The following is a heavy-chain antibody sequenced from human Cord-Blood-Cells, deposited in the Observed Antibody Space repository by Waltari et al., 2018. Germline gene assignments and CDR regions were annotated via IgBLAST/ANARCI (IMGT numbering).Heavy chain of an antibody. CDR1: GYTFTGYY. V-gene: IGHV1-2*04. Sequence: QVQLVQSGAEVKKPGASVKVSCKASGYTFTGYYMHWVRQAPGQGLEWMGWISRNSGGTKYAQKFQGWVTMTRDTSISTAYMELSRLRSDDTAVYYCARTGLGGLDAFDIWGQGTMVTVSS. CDR3: ARTGLGGLDAFDI. D-gene: IGHD3-16*01. J-gene: IGHJ3*02. CDR2: ISRNSGGT.